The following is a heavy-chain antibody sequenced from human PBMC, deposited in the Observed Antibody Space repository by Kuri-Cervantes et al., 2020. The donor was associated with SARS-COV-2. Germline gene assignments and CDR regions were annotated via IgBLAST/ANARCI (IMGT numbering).Heavy chain of an antibody. CDR1: GFTFSSYA. Sequence: GGSLRLSCAASGFTFSSYAMSWVRQAPGKGLEWVSAISGSGGSTYYADSVRGRFTLSRDNSKTTVYLQMNSLRTDDTAVYYCAKSPRDGYGNWFDPWGQGTLVNVSS. J-gene: IGHJ5*02. D-gene: IGHD5-24*01. CDR3: AKSPRDGYGNWFDP. V-gene: IGHV3-23*01. CDR2: ISGSGGST.